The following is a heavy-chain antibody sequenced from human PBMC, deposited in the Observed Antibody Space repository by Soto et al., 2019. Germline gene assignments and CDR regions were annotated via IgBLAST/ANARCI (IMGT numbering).Heavy chain of an antibody. CDR1: GFTVSGNS. Sequence: PGGSLRLSCGASGFTVSGNSLSWVRQAPGKGLEWVSYIFTDGSTYYADSVRGRFTISRDNSKNTLFLQMNSVRADDTAMYYCARESSSGNSYFDYWGRGTLVTVSS. V-gene: IGHV3-53*01. CDR2: IFTDGST. D-gene: IGHD1-26*01. CDR3: ARESSSGNSYFDY. J-gene: IGHJ4*02.